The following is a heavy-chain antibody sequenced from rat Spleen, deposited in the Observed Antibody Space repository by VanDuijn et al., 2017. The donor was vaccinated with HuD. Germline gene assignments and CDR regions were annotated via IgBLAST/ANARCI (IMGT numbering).Heavy chain of an antibody. CDR1: GFTFSKYW. Sequence: EVQLVESGGGLVQPGRSLKLSCVASGFTFSKYWMNWIRQAPKKGLEWVASITYEGSTSYYGDSVKGRFTISRDNAKSTLYLQMNSLRSEDTATYYCARQIIPDYWGQGVMVTVSS. J-gene: IGHJ2*01. V-gene: IGHV5-22*01. D-gene: IGHD1-5*01. CDR2: ITYEGSTS. CDR3: ARQIIPDY.